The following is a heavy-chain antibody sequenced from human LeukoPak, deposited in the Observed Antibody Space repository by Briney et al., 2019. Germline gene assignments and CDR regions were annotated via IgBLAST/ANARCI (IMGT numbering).Heavy chain of an antibody. Sequence: GGSLRLSCAASGFTFSSYAMSWVRQAPGKGLEWVSAISTSAGDTYCTDSVKGRFTISRDNSENTLFLQMNSLRAEDTAVYYCAKHIIVGTTKSMGSWGQGTLVTVSS. CDR1: GFTFSSYA. V-gene: IGHV3-23*01. J-gene: IGHJ5*02. CDR2: ISTSAGDT. CDR3: AKHIIVGTTKSMGS. D-gene: IGHD1-26*01.